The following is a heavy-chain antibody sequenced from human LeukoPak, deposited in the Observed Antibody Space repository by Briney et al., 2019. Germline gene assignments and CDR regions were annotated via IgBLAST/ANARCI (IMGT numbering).Heavy chain of an antibody. V-gene: IGHV3-23*01. J-gene: IGHJ4*02. CDR2: IFPSGGEI. Sequence: PGGSLRLSCAASGFTFSTFAMIWVRQPPGKGLEWVSSIFPSGGEIHYADSVKGRFTISRDNSKNTLYLQMNSLRAEDTAVYYCARASHYDSSGYYRYWGQGTLVTVSS. CDR1: GFTFSTFA. D-gene: IGHD3-22*01. CDR3: ARASHYDSSGYYRY.